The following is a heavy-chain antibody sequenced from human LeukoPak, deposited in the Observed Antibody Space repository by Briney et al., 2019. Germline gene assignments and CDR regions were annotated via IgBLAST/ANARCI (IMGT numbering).Heavy chain of an antibody. V-gene: IGHV3-9*03. CDR1: GFTFDDYA. Sequence: GGSLRLSCAASGFTFDDYAMHWVRQAPGKGLEWVSGIGWNSGSIGYADSVKGRFTISRDNAKNSLYLQMNSLRAEDMALCYCAKGVATITSLNWYFDLWGRGTLVTVSS. J-gene: IGHJ2*01. CDR2: IGWNSGSI. D-gene: IGHD5-12*01. CDR3: AKGVATITSLNWYFDL.